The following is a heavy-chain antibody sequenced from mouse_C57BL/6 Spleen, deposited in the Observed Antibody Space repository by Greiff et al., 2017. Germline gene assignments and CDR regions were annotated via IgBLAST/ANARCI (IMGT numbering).Heavy chain of an antibody. V-gene: IGHV1-72*01. J-gene: IGHJ1*03. Sequence: QVQLQQPGAELVQPGASVKLSCKASGYTFTSYWMHWVKQRPGRGLEGIGRIDPNSGGTKYNEKFKSKATLTVDKPPSTAYMQLSSLTSEDSAVYYCASSYYGSSPLYWYFDVGCTGTTVTGSS. CDR3: ASSYYGSSPLYWYFDV. CDR1: GYTFTSYW. D-gene: IGHD1-1*01. CDR2: IDPNSGGT.